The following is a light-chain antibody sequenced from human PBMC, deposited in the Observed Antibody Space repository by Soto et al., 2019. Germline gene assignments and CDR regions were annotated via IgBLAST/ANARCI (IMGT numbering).Light chain of an antibody. CDR2: DAS. J-gene: IGKJ4*01. CDR3: QKRSDWPST. V-gene: IGKV3-11*01. CDR1: QSVSSY. Sequence: EIVLTQSPATLSLSPGERATLSCRASQSVSSYLAWYQQKPGQAPRLLIYDASNRATGIPARFSGSGSGTDFPLTISSLEPDDFAVYYCQKRSDWPSTLGGGTKVQIK.